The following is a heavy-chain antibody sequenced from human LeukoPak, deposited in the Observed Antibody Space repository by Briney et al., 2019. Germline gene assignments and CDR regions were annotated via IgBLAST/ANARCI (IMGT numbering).Heavy chain of an antibody. J-gene: IGHJ4*02. Sequence: GGSLRLSCAASGFTFSSYAMSWVRQAPGKGLEWVSAISGSGGSTYYAYSVKSRFTISRDNSKNTLYLQMNSLRAEDTAVYYCAKGDIVLMVYAIPDSDYYFDYWGQGTLVTVSS. CDR3: AKGDIVLMVYAIPDSDYYFDY. D-gene: IGHD2-8*01. CDR1: GFTFSSYA. V-gene: IGHV3-23*01. CDR2: ISGSGGST.